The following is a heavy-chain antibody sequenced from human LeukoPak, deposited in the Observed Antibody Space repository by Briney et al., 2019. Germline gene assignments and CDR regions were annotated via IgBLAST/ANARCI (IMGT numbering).Heavy chain of an antibody. D-gene: IGHD1-26*01. J-gene: IGHJ4*02. V-gene: IGHV4-59*01. CDR2: IYYIGST. CDR1: GGSISSDY. Sequence: SETLSLTCTVSGGSISSDYWSWIRQPPGKGLEWIGYIYYIGSTNYNPSLKSRITISVDTSKSHFSLKLSSVTAADTAVYYCARVAGATGSSDYWGQGTLVTVSS. CDR3: ARVAGATGSSDY.